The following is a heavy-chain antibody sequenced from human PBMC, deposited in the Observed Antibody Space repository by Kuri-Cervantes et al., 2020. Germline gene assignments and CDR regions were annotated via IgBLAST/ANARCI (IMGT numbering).Heavy chain of an antibody. J-gene: IGHJ2*01. CDR3: AKSHAPERTWDITGWYFDL. D-gene: IGHD1-1*01. Sequence: GGSLRLSCAASGFTFSSYSMNWVRQAPGKGLEWVSSISSSSSYIYYADSVKGRFTISRDNAKNSLYLQMNSLRAEDTALYYCAKSHAPERTWDITGWYFDLWGRGTLVTVSS. CDR2: ISSSSSYI. V-gene: IGHV3-21*04. CDR1: GFTFSSYS.